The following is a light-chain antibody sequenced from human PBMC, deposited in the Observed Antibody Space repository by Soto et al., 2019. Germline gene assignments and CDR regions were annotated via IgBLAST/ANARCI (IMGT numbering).Light chain of an antibody. CDR1: SSNIGSNT. V-gene: IGLV1-44*01. Sequence: QSVLTQPPSASGTPGQRVTISCSGSSSNIGSNTVTWYQQFPGTAPKILIYSNNQRPSGVPDRLSGSKSGTSASLAISGLQSEDEADYYCAVWHDTLSGVVFGGGTKLTVL. J-gene: IGLJ3*02. CDR2: SNN. CDR3: AVWHDTLSGVV.